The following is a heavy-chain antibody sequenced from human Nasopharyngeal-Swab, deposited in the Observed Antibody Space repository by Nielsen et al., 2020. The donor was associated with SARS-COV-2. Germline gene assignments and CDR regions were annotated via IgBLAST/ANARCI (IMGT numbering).Heavy chain of an antibody. CDR2: ISEDGSIT. J-gene: IGHJ4*02. CDR1: GFTFSRHW. Sequence: GGSLRLSCAASGFTFSRHWMHWDRQAPGKGLVWVSRISEDGSITTYADSVKGRFTISRDNAKNTLFLQMHSLRADDTAIYYCASQLGHPDSWGQGTLVTVSS. V-gene: IGHV3-74*01. CDR3: ASQLGHPDS. D-gene: IGHD2-2*01.